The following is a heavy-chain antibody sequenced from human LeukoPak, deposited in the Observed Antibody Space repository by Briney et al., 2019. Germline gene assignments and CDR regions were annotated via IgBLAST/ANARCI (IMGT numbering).Heavy chain of an antibody. Sequence: PSETLSLTCTVSGGSISSYYWSWIRQPPGKGLEWIGEINHSGSTNYNPSLKSRVTISVDTSKNQFSLKLSSVTAADTAVYYRACIAAAGTAYWGQGTLVTVSS. CDR3: ACIAAAGTAY. J-gene: IGHJ4*02. V-gene: IGHV4-34*01. CDR1: GGSISSYY. D-gene: IGHD6-13*01. CDR2: INHSGST.